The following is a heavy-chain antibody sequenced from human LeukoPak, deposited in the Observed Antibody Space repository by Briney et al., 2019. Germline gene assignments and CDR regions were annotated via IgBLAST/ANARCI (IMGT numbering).Heavy chain of an antibody. D-gene: IGHD2/OR15-2a*01. V-gene: IGHV4-4*02. CDR1: GGSISSSNW. Sequence: SGTLSLTCAVSGGSISSSNWWSWVRQPPGKGLEWIGEIYHSGTTDYKTSLKGRVTISVDKSKNQFSLKLTSVTAADTAVYYCARLTPTTLSLYYYYMDVWGKGTTVTVSS. CDR3: ARLTPTTLSLYYYYMDV. CDR2: IYHSGTT. J-gene: IGHJ6*03.